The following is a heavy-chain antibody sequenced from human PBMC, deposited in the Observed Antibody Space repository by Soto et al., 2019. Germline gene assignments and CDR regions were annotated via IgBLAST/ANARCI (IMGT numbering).Heavy chain of an antibody. CDR3: AKSHIVDTLSPADFDY. D-gene: IGHD5-18*01. V-gene: IGHV3-9*01. J-gene: IGHJ4*02. Sequence: EVQLVESGGGLVQPGRSLRLSCAASGFTFDDYAMHWVRQATGKGMEWVSGISWSSGSIEYGDSVRGRFTISGDNAKNSLYLQMNSLRPEDTALYCWAKSHIVDTLSPADFDYWGQGILVTVSS. CDR2: ISWSSGSI. CDR1: GFTFDDYA.